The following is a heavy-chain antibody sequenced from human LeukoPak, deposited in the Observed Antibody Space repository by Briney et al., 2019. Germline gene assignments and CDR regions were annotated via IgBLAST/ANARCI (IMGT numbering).Heavy chain of an antibody. Sequence: GASVKVSCKASGGTFSSYAISWVRQAPGRGLEWMGRIIPILGIANYAQKFQGRVTITADKSTSTAYMELSSLRSEDTAVYYCARGSGYDFHYWGQGTLVTVSS. CDR3: ARGSGYDFHY. CDR2: IIPILGIA. V-gene: IGHV1-69*04. D-gene: IGHD5-12*01. J-gene: IGHJ4*02. CDR1: GGTFSSYA.